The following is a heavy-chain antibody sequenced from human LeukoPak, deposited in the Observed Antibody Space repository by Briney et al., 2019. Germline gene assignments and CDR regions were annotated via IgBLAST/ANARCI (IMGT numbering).Heavy chain of an antibody. CDR1: GITLSNYG. V-gene: IGHV3-23*03. D-gene: IGHD7-27*01. J-gene: IGHJ4*02. Sequence: GGSLRLSCAVSGITLSNYGMTWVRQAPGKGLEWVSILYSGGSTYYADSVKGRFTISRDNSKNALYLQMNSLRAEDTAVYYCARGPSTGELDYWGQGTLVTVSS. CDR2: LYSGGST. CDR3: ARGPSTGELDY.